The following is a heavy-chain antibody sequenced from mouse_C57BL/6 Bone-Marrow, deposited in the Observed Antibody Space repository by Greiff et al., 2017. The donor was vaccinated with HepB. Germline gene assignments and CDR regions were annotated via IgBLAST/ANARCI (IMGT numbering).Heavy chain of an antibody. CDR1: GFTFSSYG. CDR3: ASPKAFAY. V-gene: IGHV5-6*01. J-gene: IGHJ3*01. Sequence: EVMLVESGGDLVKPGGSLKLSCAASGFTFSSYGMSWVRQTPDKRLEWVATISSGGSYTYYPDSVKGRFTISRDNAKNTLYLQMSSLKSEDTAMYYCASPKAFAYWGQGTLVTVSA. CDR2: ISSGGSYT.